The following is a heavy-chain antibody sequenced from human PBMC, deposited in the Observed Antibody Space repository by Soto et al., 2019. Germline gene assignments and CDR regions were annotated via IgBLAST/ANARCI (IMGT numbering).Heavy chain of an antibody. Sequence: EVHLVESGGGLVKPGGSIRLSCAASGFTFSNAWMSWVRQAPGKGLEWVGRIKSKTDGGTTDYAAPVKGRFTISRDDSKNTLYLQMNSLKTEDTAVYYCTTERWQRGAFDIWGQGTMVTVSS. CDR1: GFTFSNAW. CDR2: IKSKTDGGTT. V-gene: IGHV3-15*01. J-gene: IGHJ3*02. D-gene: IGHD4-17*01. CDR3: TTERWQRGAFDI.